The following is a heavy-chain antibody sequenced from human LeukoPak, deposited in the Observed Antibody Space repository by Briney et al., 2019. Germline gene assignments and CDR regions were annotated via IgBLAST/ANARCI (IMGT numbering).Heavy chain of an antibody. CDR1: GGSISSHY. J-gene: IGHJ4*02. V-gene: IGHV4-59*08. Sequence: PSETLSLTCTVSGGSISSHYWSWIRQPPGKGLEWIGYIYYSGSTNYNPSLKSRVTISVDTSKNQFSLKLSSVTAADTAVYYCARQIARVTPYTWGQGTLVTVSS. CDR3: ARQIARVTPYT. D-gene: IGHD2-21*02. CDR2: IYYSGST.